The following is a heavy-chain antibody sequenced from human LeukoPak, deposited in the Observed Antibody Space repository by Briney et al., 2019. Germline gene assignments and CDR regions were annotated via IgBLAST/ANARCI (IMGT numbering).Heavy chain of an antibody. CDR1: GGSIRDTTYY. J-gene: IGHJ4*02. CDR2: IYYSGST. CDR3: ARIGPWIAVAGF. D-gene: IGHD6-19*01. Sequence: SETLSLTCTVSGGSIRDTTYYWGWIRQPPGRGLEWIGSIYYSGSTYYNPSLKSRVTISVDTSKNQFSLKLSSVTAADTAVYYCARIGPWIAVAGFWGQGTLVTVSS. V-gene: IGHV4-39*07.